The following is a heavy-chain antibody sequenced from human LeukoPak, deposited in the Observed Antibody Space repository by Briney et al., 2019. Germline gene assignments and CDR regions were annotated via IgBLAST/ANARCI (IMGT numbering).Heavy chain of an antibody. Sequence: ASVKVSCKASGYTFTGYYMHWVRQAPGQGLEWMGWINPNSGGTNYAQKFQGWVTMTRDTSISTAYIELSRLRSDDTAVYYCARGGYYDILTGHLDYWGQGTLVTVSS. CDR3: ARGGYYDILTGHLDY. J-gene: IGHJ4*02. D-gene: IGHD3-9*01. CDR1: GYTFTGYY. CDR2: INPNSGGT. V-gene: IGHV1-2*04.